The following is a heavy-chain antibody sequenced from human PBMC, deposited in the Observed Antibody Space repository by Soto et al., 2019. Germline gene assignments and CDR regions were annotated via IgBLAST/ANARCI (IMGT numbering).Heavy chain of an antibody. CDR3: AREDSSGWSGESMDV. V-gene: IGHV4-34*01. D-gene: IGHD6-19*01. Sequence: PWETLSLTCAVTGDSLINHSWNWIRQPPGKGLEWVGEINHSGSTNYNPSLKSRATISVDTSKNQFSLKLTSVIAADTGVYYCAREDSSGWSGESMDVWGQGTTVTVSS. CDR1: GDSLINHS. J-gene: IGHJ6*02. CDR2: INHSGST.